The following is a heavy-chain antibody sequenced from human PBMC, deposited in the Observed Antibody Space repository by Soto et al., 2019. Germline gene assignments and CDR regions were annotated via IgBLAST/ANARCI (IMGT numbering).Heavy chain of an antibody. CDR1: GGSISSGGYY. Sequence: SETLSLTCTVSGGSISSGGYYWSWIRQHPGKGLEWIGYIYHSGSTYYNPSLKSRVTISVDTSKNQFSLKLSSVTAADTAVYYCARTSYYYDSSGYHPLYYFDYWGQGTLVTVSS. D-gene: IGHD3-22*01. J-gene: IGHJ4*02. CDR3: ARTSYYYDSSGYHPLYYFDY. V-gene: IGHV4-31*03. CDR2: IYHSGST.